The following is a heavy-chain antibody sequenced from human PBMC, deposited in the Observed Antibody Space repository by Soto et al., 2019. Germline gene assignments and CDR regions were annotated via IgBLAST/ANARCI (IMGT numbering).Heavy chain of an antibody. D-gene: IGHD4-17*01. CDR2: ISGNSDII. CDR3: ASNYGDQHYYYYYYMDV. CDR1: GFNFSPYT. Sequence: GGSLRLSCAASGFNFSPYTMNWVRQAPGKGLEWVSYISGNSDIIYYADSVKGRFTISRDNSKNTLYLQMNSLRAEDTAVCYCASNYGDQHYYYYYYMDVWGKGTTVTVSS. V-gene: IGHV3-48*01. J-gene: IGHJ6*03.